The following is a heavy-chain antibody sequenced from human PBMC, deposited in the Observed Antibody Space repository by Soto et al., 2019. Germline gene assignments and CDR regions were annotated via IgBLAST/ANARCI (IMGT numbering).Heavy chain of an antibody. J-gene: IGHJ6*02. CDR1: GYTFTGHY. D-gene: IGHD2-2*02. CDR3: ARGQRAYCSSTSCYIRGVGYYYYYGMDV. Sequence: ASVKVSCKASGYTFTGHYMHWVRQAPGQRPEWMGWINPKNGDTIYAQKFQGRVTMTRDTSISTAYMELSRLRSDDTAVYYCARGQRAYCSSTSCYIRGVGYYYYYGMDVWGQGTTVTVSS. V-gene: IGHV1-2*02. CDR2: INPKNGDT.